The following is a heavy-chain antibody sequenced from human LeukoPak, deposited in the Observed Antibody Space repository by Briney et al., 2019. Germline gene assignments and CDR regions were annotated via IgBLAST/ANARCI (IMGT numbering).Heavy chain of an antibody. CDR1: GFTFSSYA. J-gene: IGHJ4*02. V-gene: IGHV3-74*01. CDR2: ISSDGSSS. CDR3: ARSSGYGYDY. Sequence: GGSLRLSCAASGFTFSSYAMHWVRQAPGKGLVWVSRISSDGSSSSYADSVKGRFTISRDNAKNTLSLQMNSLRAEDTAVYYCARSSGYGYDYWGQGTLVTVSS. D-gene: IGHD5-18*01.